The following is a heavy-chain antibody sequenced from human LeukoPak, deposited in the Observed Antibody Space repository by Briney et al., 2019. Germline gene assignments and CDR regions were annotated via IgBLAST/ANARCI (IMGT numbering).Heavy chain of an antibody. D-gene: IGHD1-26*01. Sequence: GGSLRLSCAASGFTFSSYWMNWVRQAPGKGLEWVANIKKDGSEKYYVDSVKGRFTISRDNSKNTLYLQMNSLRAEDTAVYYCAKDGRWELPPGWGQGTLVTVSS. CDR1: GFTFSSYW. CDR2: IKKDGSEK. CDR3: AKDGRWELPPG. J-gene: IGHJ4*02. V-gene: IGHV3-7*03.